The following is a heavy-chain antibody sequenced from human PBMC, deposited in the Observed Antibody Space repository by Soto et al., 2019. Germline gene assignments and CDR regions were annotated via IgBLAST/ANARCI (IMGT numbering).Heavy chain of an antibody. CDR1: GYTFAGYY. CDR2: INPNSGGT. Sequence: QVQLVQSGAEVKKPGASVKVSCKASGYTFAGYYMHWVRQAPGQGLEWMGWINPNSGGTNYAQKFQGRVTMTRDTSISTAYMELSRLRSDDTAVYYCASGVDIVATSYYYYGMDVWGQGTTVTVSS. CDR3: ASGVDIVATSYYYYGMDV. D-gene: IGHD5-12*01. J-gene: IGHJ6*02. V-gene: IGHV1-2*02.